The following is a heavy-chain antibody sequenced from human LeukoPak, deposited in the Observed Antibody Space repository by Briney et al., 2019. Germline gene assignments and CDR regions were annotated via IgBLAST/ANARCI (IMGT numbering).Heavy chain of an antibody. CDR1: GDSVSSNSAA. CDR3: AREPHGSGLLFDY. J-gene: IGHJ4*02. D-gene: IGHD6-19*01. V-gene: IGHV6-1*01. CDR2: TYYRSTWLN. Sequence: SQTLSLTCAISGDSVSSNSAAWNWIRQSPSRGLEWLGRTYYRSTWLNDYAGSLKSRISTNPDTSKNQFSLQLTSVTPEDTAVYYCAREPHGSGLLFDYWGRGTLVTVSS.